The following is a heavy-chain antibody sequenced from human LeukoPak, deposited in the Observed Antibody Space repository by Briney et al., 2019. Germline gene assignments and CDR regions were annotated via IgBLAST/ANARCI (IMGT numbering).Heavy chain of an antibody. CDR3: ARRYDFWSGYYGY. D-gene: IGHD3-3*01. CDR1: GGSISSSSYC. Sequence: SETLSLTCIVSGGSISSSSYCWGWVRQPPGKGRGWIGSIYYSGSTYYNPSLKNRVTISVDTSKNQFSLKLSSVTAADTAVYYCARRYDFWSGYYGYWGQGTLVTVSS. CDR2: IYYSGST. V-gene: IGHV4-39*01. J-gene: IGHJ4*02.